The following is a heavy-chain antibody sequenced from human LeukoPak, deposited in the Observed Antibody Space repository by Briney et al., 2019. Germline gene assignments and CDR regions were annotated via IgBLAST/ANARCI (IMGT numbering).Heavy chain of an antibody. Sequence: SETLSLTCTVSGGSISSSSYYWGWIRQPPGKGLEWIGSIYYSGSTHYNPSLKSRVTISVDTSKNQFSLKLSSVTAADTAVYYCAREIPDILTGYRKYYYMDVWGKGTTVTISS. J-gene: IGHJ6*03. CDR1: GGSISSSSYY. D-gene: IGHD3-9*01. V-gene: IGHV4-39*07. CDR2: IYYSGST. CDR3: AREIPDILTGYRKYYYMDV.